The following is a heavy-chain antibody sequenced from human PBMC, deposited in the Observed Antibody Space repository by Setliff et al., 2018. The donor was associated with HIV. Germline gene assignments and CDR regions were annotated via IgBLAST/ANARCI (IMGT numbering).Heavy chain of an antibody. V-gene: IGHV3-73*01. CDR1: GFTFSGSA. CDR2: IRSKANSYAT. CDR3: TRLAPSIAPRLDAFDI. D-gene: IGHD6-6*01. Sequence: PGGSLRLSCAASGFTFSGSAMHWVRQASGKGLEWVGRIRSKANSYATAYAASVKGRFTSSRDDSKNTAYLQMNSLKTEDTAVYYCTRLAPSIAPRLDAFDIWGQGTMVTVSS. J-gene: IGHJ3*02.